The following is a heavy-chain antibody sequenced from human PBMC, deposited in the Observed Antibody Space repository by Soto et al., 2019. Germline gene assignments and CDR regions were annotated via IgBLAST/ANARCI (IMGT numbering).Heavy chain of an antibody. Sequence: SVKVSCKTSGYTFTGHYIHWVRQAPQQGPEWMGEIGPESGATRSSEKFRGRVTMTMDTSITTVYMELRNLRPDDTAVYYCGRGRSGQIVIFYWGQGTPVTGSS. J-gene: IGHJ4*02. CDR3: GRGRSGQIVIFY. CDR2: IGPESGAT. D-gene: IGHD1-26*01. CDR1: GYTFTGHY. V-gene: IGHV1-2*02.